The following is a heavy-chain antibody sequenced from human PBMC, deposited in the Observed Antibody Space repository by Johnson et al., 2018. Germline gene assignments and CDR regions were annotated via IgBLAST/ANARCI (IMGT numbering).Heavy chain of an antibody. CDR1: GFTFSSYG. CDR3: ARDRSWFRPSGTTHAEYFQH. Sequence: QVQLVQSGGGVVQPGRSLRLSCAASGFTFSSYGMHWVRQAPGKGLEWVAVISYDGSNKYYADSVKGRFTISRDKSKNTLYLQMNSLRAEDTAVYYCARDRSWFRPSGTTHAEYFQHWGQGTLVTVSS. J-gene: IGHJ1*01. D-gene: IGHD3-10*01. CDR2: ISYDGSNK. V-gene: IGHV3-30*03.